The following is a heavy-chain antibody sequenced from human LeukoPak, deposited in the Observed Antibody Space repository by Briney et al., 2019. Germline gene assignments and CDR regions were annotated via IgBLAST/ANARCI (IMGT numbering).Heavy chain of an antibody. CDR1: GFTFSNYW. V-gene: IGHV3-74*01. CDR2: TSTDGKST. D-gene: IGHD2-2*01. J-gene: IGHJ6*02. Sequence: GGSLRLSCVASGFTFSNYWMLWVRQAPGKGLMWVSLTSTDGKSTRCAESVKGRFTISRDNAKNALYLQMDILRVEDTALYFCVRDYQFIQEVWGQGTTVTVSS. CDR3: VRDYQFIQEV.